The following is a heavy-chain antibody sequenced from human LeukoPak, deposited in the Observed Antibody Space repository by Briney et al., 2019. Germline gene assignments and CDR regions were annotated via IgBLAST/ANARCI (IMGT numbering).Heavy chain of an antibody. V-gene: IGHV5-51*01. Sequence: GIIYPRDSDTRYSPSFQGQVTISADKSISTAYLQWSSLRASDTAMYYCVRGLEEDGFDYWGQGTLVTVSS. CDR3: VRGLEEDGFDY. J-gene: IGHJ4*02. D-gene: IGHD3-16*01. CDR2: IYPRDSDT.